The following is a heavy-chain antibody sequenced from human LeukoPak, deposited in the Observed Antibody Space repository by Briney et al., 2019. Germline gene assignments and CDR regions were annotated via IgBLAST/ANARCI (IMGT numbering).Heavy chain of an antibody. V-gene: IGHV4-59*08. J-gene: IGHJ4*02. CDR2: IYNGGSA. CDR3: ARHVRYSYVFFDY. CDR1: GGSVSTYH. Sequence: SETLSLTCTVSGGSVSTYHWSWIRQPPGKGLEWIGYIYNGGSANYNPSLKSRVAISLDTSKNQFSLKLTSVTATDTAVYYCARHVRYSYVFFDYWGQGTLVTVSS. D-gene: IGHD3-16*02.